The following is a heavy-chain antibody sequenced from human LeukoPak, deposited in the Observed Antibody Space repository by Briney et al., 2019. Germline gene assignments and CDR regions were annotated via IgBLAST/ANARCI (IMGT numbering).Heavy chain of an antibody. CDR1: GFTFGNHW. V-gene: IGHV3-7*01. CDR3: ARDRGFFLFDY. D-gene: IGHD3-10*01. CDR2: IKEDGSET. J-gene: IGHJ4*02. Sequence: RGSLRLSCAASGFTFGNHWMTWVRQAPGKGLEWLAHIKEDGSETAYVDSVRGRFTISRDNAKNSLYLQMSSLRDEDTAVYYCARDRGFFLFDYWGQGTLVSVSS.